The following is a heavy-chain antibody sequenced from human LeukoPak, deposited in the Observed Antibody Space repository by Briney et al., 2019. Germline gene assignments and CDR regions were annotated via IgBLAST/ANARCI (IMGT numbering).Heavy chain of an antibody. V-gene: IGHV3-23*01. Sequence: GSLGLSCAASGFTFSSYAMSWVRQAPGKGLEWVSVISGSGDSTYYADSVKGRFTISRDNSKNTLYLQMNSLRAEDTAVYYCAKAAMIVVVITTGTDYWGQGTLVTVSS. CDR1: GFTFSSYA. J-gene: IGHJ4*02. CDR3: AKAAMIVVVITTGTDY. CDR2: ISGSGDST. D-gene: IGHD3-22*01.